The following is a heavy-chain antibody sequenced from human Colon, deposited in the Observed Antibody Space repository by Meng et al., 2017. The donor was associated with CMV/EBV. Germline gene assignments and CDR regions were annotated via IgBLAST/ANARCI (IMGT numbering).Heavy chain of an antibody. D-gene: IGHD3-22*01. CDR2: ITGSADRK. J-gene: IGHJ6*02. CDR1: GFNFNIYA. Sequence: GGSLRLSCAASGFNFNIYAINWVRQAPGKGLEWVSGITGSADRKYYADSVGGRFTISRDNSKNTVYLQMDSLSAEDTAVYFCAKPHEDYYYDTRGGYGMDAWGQGTTVTVSS. V-gene: IGHV3-23*01. CDR3: AKPHEDYYYDTRGGYGMDA.